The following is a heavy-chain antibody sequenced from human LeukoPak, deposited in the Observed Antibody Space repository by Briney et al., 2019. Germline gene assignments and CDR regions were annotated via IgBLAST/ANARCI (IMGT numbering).Heavy chain of an antibody. V-gene: IGHV4-38-2*02. Sequence: SETLSLTCTVSGYSISSGYYWGWIRQPPGKGLEWIGSIYHSGSTYYNPSLKSRVTISVDTSKNQFSLKLSSVTAADTAVYYCAREPSSFDYWGQGTLVTVSS. CDR3: AREPSSFDY. J-gene: IGHJ4*02. CDR1: GYSISSGYY. CDR2: IYHSGST.